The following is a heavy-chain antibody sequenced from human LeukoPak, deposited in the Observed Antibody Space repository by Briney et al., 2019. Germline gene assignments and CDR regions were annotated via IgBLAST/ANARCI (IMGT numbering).Heavy chain of an antibody. J-gene: IGHJ4*02. V-gene: IGHV3-23*01. CDR2: IVGDGSST. D-gene: IGHD1-26*01. CDR3: AKDSIYGDGKWDIDY. Sequence: GGSLRLSCAASGFNFRMYAMSWVRLAPGKGLEWVSGIVGDGSSTYYADSVMGRFTISKDYSKNTLYLQMNSLSAEDTAMYYCAKDSIYGDGKWDIDYWGQGTLVTVSS. CDR1: GFNFRMYA.